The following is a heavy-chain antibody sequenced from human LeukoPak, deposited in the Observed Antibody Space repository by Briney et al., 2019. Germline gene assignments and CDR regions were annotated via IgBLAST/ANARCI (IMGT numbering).Heavy chain of an antibody. D-gene: IGHD3-3*01. Sequence: GGSLRLSCAASGFTFSSYEMNWVRQAPGKGLEWVSYISSSGSTIYYADSVKGRFTISRDNAKNSLYLQMNSLRAEDTAIYYCARDERLLSFLKRGQGTLVTVSS. V-gene: IGHV3-48*03. CDR1: GFTFSSYE. J-gene: IGHJ4*02. CDR2: ISSSGSTI. CDR3: ARDERLLSFLK.